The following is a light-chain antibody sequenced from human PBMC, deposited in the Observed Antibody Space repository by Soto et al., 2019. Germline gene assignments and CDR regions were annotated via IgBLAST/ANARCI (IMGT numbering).Light chain of an antibody. J-gene: IGLJ1*01. V-gene: IGLV1-40*01. Sequence: QSVLTQPPSVSGSPGQSVTISCSWISSNIGASYDVHWYQQLPGTAPKVVIYGSGNRPSGVPDRFSGSKSGTSASLAIAGLQAEDEADYYCQSYDGSLSGYVFGTGTKVTVL. CDR3: QSYDGSLSGYV. CDR2: GSG. CDR1: SSNIGASYD.